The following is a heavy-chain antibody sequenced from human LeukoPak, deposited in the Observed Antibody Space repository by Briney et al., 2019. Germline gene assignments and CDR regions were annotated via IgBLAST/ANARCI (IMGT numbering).Heavy chain of an antibody. CDR3: ARSLIVASEDY. V-gene: IGHV3-11*04. CDR2: ISASGAVP. CDR1: GFRFDSFY. J-gene: IGHJ4*02. D-gene: IGHD3-22*01. Sequence: PGGSLRLSCAASGFRFDSFYMGWIRQVPGKGLDYIALISASGAVPYYAESVEGRFTISRDNAKNSVSLQMNSLSADDPAIYYCARSLIVASEDYWGQGTQVIVSS.